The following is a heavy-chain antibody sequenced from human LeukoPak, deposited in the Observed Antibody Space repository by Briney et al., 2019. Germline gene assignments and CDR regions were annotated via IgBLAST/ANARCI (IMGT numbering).Heavy chain of an antibody. CDR3: ATEKEAHSSWDY. V-gene: IGHV4-39*01. Sequence: PSETLSLTCTVSGDSISSSSYYWGWIRQPPGKGLEWIGNIYYSGTTYYNPSLKSRVTISVDTSKNQFSLKLSSVTAADTAVYYCATEKEAHSSWDYWGQGTLVTVSS. J-gene: IGHJ4*02. CDR2: IYYSGTT. CDR1: GDSISSSSYY.